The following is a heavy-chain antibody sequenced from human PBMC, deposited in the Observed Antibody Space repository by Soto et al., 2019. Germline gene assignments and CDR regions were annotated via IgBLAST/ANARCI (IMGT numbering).Heavy chain of an antibody. CDR1: GGSISSGGYS. CDR2: IYHSGST. V-gene: IGHV4-30-2*01. Sequence: QLQLQESGSGLVKPSQTLSLTCAVSGGSISSGGYSWSWIRQPPGKGLEWIGYIYHSGSTYYNPSLTIRHALSAARSKTRFPLNLGSVTAADTAGYYCARVPSPWGQGTLVTVSS. CDR3: ARVPSP. J-gene: IGHJ1*01. D-gene: IGHD6-6*01.